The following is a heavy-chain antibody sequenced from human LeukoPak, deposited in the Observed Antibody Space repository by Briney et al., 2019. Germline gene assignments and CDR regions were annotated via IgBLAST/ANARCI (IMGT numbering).Heavy chain of an antibody. J-gene: IGHJ5*02. CDR1: GYTFTSYG. CDR2: INPNSGGT. CDR3: ARDLEYYYGSGTQGWFDP. V-gene: IGHV1-2*02. D-gene: IGHD3-10*01. Sequence: VASVKVSCKASGYTFTSYGISWVRQAPGQGLEWMGWINPNSGGTNYAQKFQGRVTMTRDTSISTAYMELSRLRSDDTAVYYCARDLEYYYGSGTQGWFDPWGQGTLVTVSS.